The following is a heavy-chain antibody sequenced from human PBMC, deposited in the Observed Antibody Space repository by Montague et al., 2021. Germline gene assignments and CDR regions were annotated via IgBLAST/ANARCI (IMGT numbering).Heavy chain of an antibody. D-gene: IGHD6-25*01. CDR3: ARDTVGASGYFYYYYMDV. CDR1: GDSIYTYS. V-gene: IGHV4-4*07. CDR2: LSNGGST. Sequence: SETLSLTCTVFGDSIYTYSWSWIRQPTGKGLEWIGRLSNGGSTNSNPSLKSRVSMSVDTSKNQFPLKLSSVTAADTAVYFCARDTVGASGYFYYYYMDVWGRGTTVTVSS. J-gene: IGHJ6*03.